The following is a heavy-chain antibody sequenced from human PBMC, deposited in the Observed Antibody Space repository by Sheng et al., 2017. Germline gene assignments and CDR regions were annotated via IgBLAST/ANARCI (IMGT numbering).Heavy chain of an antibody. Sequence: EEQLVESGGGLVQPGRSLRLSCAASGFTFDHYAIHWVRQAPGKGLEWVSGISWNSGSKDYADSVKGRFTISRDNPKNSVYLQMNSLRPEDMALYYCVKDNKSTVGWFFDLWGRGTLVSVSS. D-gene: IGHD1-26*01. V-gene: IGHV3-9*03. CDR2: ISWNSGSK. J-gene: IGHJ2*01. CDR1: GFTFDHYA. CDR3: VKDNKSTVGWFFDL.